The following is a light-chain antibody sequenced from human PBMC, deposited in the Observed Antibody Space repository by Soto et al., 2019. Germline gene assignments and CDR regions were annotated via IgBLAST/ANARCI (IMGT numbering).Light chain of an antibody. V-gene: IGKV1-16*01. J-gene: IGKJ1*01. CDR3: QQYDNYPWT. CDR2: AAS. CDR1: QGIRNL. Sequence: DIQLTQSPSSLSASIGDRVTITCRASQGIRNLLGWFQQEPGTAPKSLIFAASKLESGVPLRFSGSGSGTDFTLTITSLQPEDFATYYCQQYDNYPWTFGQGTRVEIK.